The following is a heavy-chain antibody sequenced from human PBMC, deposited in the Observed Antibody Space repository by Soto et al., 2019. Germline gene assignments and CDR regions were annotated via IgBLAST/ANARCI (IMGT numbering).Heavy chain of an antibody. J-gene: IGHJ5*02. D-gene: IGHD3-3*01. Sequence: GSVNVSFDACGYSLVAYSLRFLLQSPGHQGQLVGIIDPSGGYTFYAAKFQGRITQTRETSTSTVFMELTSLEPADPAIYFSARVGIKKTKDFSSGYYNWFDTWGQGTLVTVSS. CDR2: IDPSGGYT. V-gene: IGHV1-46*01. CDR3: ARVGIKKTKDFSSGYYNWFDT. CDR1: GYSLVAYS.